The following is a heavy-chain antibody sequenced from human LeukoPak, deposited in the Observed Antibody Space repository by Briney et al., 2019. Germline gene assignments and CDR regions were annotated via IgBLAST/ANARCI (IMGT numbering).Heavy chain of an antibody. Sequence: GSLRLSCAASGFTFSSYWMSWIRQPPGKGLEWIGEINHSGSTNYNPSLKSRVTISVDTSKNQFSLKLSSVTAADTAVYYCARAFPTYYYGSGSYYSDYWGQGTLVTVSS. CDR1: GFTFSSYW. CDR3: ARAFPTYYYGSGSYYSDY. D-gene: IGHD3-10*01. CDR2: INHSGST. V-gene: IGHV4-34*01. J-gene: IGHJ4*02.